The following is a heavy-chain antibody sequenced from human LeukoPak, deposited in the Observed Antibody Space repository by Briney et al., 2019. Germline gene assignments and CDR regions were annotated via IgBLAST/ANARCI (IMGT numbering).Heavy chain of an antibody. V-gene: IGHV3-23*01. CDR3: AKGARLTMVRGVAIDY. J-gene: IGHJ4*02. CDR2: ISVSGGST. D-gene: IGHD3-10*01. CDR1: GFTFSSYA. Sequence: GGSLRLSCAASGFTFSSYAMSWVRQAPGKGLEWVSAISVSGGSTYYADSVKGRFTISRDNSKNTLYLQMNSLRAEDTAVYYCAKGARLTMVRGVAIDYWGQGTLVTVPS.